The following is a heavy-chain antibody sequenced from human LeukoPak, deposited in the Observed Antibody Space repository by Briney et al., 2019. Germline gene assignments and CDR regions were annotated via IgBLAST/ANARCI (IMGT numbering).Heavy chain of an antibody. J-gene: IGHJ4*02. V-gene: IGHV1-69*05. D-gene: IGHD6-13*01. Sequence: GASVKVSCKASGGTFSSYAISWVRQAPGQGLEWMGRIIPIFGTANYAQKFQGRVTITTDESTSTAYMELSSLRSEDTAVYYCARVLAGSSWGFGYWGQGTLVTVSS. CDR2: IIPIFGTA. CDR3: ARVLAGSSWGFGY. CDR1: GGTFSSYA.